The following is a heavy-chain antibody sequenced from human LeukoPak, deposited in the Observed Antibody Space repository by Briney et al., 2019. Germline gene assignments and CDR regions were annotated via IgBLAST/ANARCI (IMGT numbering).Heavy chain of an antibody. CDR3: ARQDCSSTSCLFDY. Sequence: SETLSLTCTVSGGSISRYYWSWIRQPPGKGLEWIGYIYYSGSTNYNPSLKSRVTISVDTSKNQFSLKLSSVTAADTAVYYCARQDCSSTSCLFDYWGQGTLVTVSS. CDR2: IYYSGST. CDR1: GGSISRYY. D-gene: IGHD2-2*01. J-gene: IGHJ4*02. V-gene: IGHV4-59*08.